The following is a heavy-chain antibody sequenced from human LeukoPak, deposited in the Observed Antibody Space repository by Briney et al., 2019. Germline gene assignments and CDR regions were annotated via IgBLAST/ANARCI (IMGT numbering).Heavy chain of an antibody. CDR3: ARGGSYGSYFDY. CDR1: GGSISSSTYY. J-gene: IGHJ4*02. D-gene: IGHD3-10*01. CDR2: VYYSGST. V-gene: IGHV4-39*02. Sequence: SGTLSLTCTVSGGSISSSTYYWGWIRQPPGKGLEWVGNVYYSGSTYYNPSLKSRVTISVDTSKRHFSLKLTSVTAADTAVYYCARGGSYGSYFDYWGQGTLVTVPS.